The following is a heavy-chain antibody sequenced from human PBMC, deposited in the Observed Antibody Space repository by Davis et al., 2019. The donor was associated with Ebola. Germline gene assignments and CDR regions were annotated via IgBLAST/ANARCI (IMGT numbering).Heavy chain of an antibody. CDR2: ISSSSRSST. Sequence: GESLKTFCAASGITFSDHWMTRVRQAPGKGLEWVPYISSSSRSSTYYADFVEGRFPIPRDNAKNSLYLQMNSLRVEDTAVYYCARDIRAPLDPWGQGTLVTVSS. J-gene: IGHJ5*02. D-gene: IGHD2-21*01. CDR1: GITFSDHW. CDR3: ARDIRAPLDP. V-gene: IGHV3-11*06.